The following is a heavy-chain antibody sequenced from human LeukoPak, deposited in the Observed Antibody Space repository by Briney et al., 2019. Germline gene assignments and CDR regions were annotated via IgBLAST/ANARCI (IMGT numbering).Heavy chain of an antibody. D-gene: IGHD2/OR15-2a*01. CDR2: ISYDGDKQ. V-gene: IGHV3-30-3*01. CDR1: GFTFSSYP. J-gene: IGHJ4*02. CDR3: ARDDGDDISIVNDYYLDS. Sequence: PGGSLRLSCIVSGFTFSSYPMHWVRQAPGKGLEWVALISYDGDKQYYADSVKGRFTISRDNSKNTLYLQMNSLRNEDTAVYYCARDDGDDISIVNDYYLDSWGQGTLVTVSS.